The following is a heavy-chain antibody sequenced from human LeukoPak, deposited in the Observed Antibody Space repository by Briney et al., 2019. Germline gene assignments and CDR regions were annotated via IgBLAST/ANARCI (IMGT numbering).Heavy chain of an antibody. Sequence: SETLSLTCTVSGGSISSSSYYWGWMRQPPGKGLEWIGNIYYSGSTYYNPSLKSRVTISVDTSKNQFSLKLSSVTAADTAVYYCAITWFGDQRGNYWGQGTLVTVSS. D-gene: IGHD3-10*01. CDR3: AITWFGDQRGNY. CDR2: IYYSGST. CDR1: GGSISSSSYY. V-gene: IGHV4-39*01. J-gene: IGHJ4*02.